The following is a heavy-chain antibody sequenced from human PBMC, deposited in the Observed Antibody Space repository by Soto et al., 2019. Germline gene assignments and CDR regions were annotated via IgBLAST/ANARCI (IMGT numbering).Heavy chain of an antibody. V-gene: IGHV3-33*01. CDR3: ARSPHYCSSTSCTTPNFPYYGMDV. D-gene: IGHD2-2*01. J-gene: IGHJ6*02. CDR1: GFTFSSYG. CDR2: IWYDGSNK. Sequence: GGSLRLSCAASGFTFSSYGMHWVRQAPGKGLEWVAVIWYDGSNKYYADSVKGRFTISRDNSKNTLYLQMNSLRAEDTAVYYCARSPHYCSSTSCTTPNFPYYGMDVWGQGTTVTVSS.